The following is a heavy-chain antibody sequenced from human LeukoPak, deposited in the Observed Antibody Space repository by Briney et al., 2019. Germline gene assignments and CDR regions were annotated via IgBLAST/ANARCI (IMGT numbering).Heavy chain of an antibody. CDR2: INPSGGST. J-gene: IGHJ4*02. Sequence: ASVKVSCKASGYTFTSYYMHWLRQAPGQGLEWMGLINPSGGSTSYAQKFQGRVTMTRDTSTSTVYMELSSLRSEDTAVYYCARRVRWYSSGWGRYFDYWGQGTLVTVSS. CDR1: GYTFTSYY. V-gene: IGHV1-46*01. CDR3: ARRVRWYSSGWGRYFDY. D-gene: IGHD6-19*01.